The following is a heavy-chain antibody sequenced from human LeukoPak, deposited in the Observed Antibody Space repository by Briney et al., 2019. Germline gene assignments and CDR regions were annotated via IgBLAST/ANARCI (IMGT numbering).Heavy chain of an antibody. CDR1: GYGFPSYW. CDR2: IYPGDSDT. J-gene: IGHJ3*02. CDR3: ARRQIAVAGPVAAFDI. V-gene: IGHV5-51*01. D-gene: IGHD6-19*01. Sequence: GESLKISCKGSGYGFPSYWIAGWRQRPGKGLGWRGFIYPGDSDTRYSPSFQGQVTISADKSISTAYLQWSSLKASDTAMYYCARRQIAVAGPVAAFDIWGQGTMVTVSS.